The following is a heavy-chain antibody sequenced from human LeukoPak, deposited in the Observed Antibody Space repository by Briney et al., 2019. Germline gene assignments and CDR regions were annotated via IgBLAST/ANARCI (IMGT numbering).Heavy chain of an antibody. J-gene: IGHJ5*02. V-gene: IGHV1-18*01. Sequence: GASVKVSCKASGYTFTSYGISWVRQAPGQGLEWMGWISAYNGNTNYAQKLQGRVTMTTDTSTSTAYMELRSLRSDDTAVYYCARAKGIAVAGTIVPPWGQGTLVTVSS. CDR3: ARAKGIAVAGTIVPP. CDR1: GYTFTSYG. D-gene: IGHD6-19*01. CDR2: ISAYNGNT.